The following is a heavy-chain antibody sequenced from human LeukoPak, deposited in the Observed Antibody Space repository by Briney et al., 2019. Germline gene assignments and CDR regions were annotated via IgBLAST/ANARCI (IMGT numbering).Heavy chain of an antibody. D-gene: IGHD6-19*01. CDR2: INTNTGNP. Sequence: ASVKLSCKASVYTFTICAMNWVRQAPRQGLEWMGWINTNTGNPTYAQGFTGRFVFSLDTSVSTAYLQISSLKAEDTAVYYCARGSSPASPHFDDWGQGTLVTVSS. V-gene: IGHV7-4-1*02. CDR1: VYTFTICA. CDR3: ARGSSPASPHFDD. J-gene: IGHJ4*02.